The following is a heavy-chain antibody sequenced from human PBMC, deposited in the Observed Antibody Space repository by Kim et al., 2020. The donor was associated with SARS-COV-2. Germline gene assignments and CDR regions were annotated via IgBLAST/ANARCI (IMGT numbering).Heavy chain of an antibody. V-gene: IGHV5-51*01. CDR2: IYPGDSDT. Sequence: GESLKISCKGSGYSFTSYWIGWVRQMPGKGLEWMGIIYPGDSDTRYSPSFQGQVTISADKSISTAYLQWSSLKASDTAMYYCARRRPVAGTRGGWFDPWGQGTLVTVSS. D-gene: IGHD6-19*01. J-gene: IGHJ5*02. CDR3: ARRRPVAGTRGGWFDP. CDR1: GYSFTSYW.